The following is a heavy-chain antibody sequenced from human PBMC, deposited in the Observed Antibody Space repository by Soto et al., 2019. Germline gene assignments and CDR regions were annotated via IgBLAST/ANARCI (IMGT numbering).Heavy chain of an antibody. CDR1: GFPFTTYS. CDR3: AFSRSGWYYFDY. CDR2: ISGSGGNT. J-gene: IGHJ4*02. V-gene: IGHV3-23*01. Sequence: GGSLILSCVSAGFPFTTYSMTWVRPAPGKGLEWVSAISGSGGNTYYADSVKGRFTISRDNSKNTLYLQMNSLRAEDTAVYYCAFSRSGWYYFDYWGQGTLVTFS. D-gene: IGHD6-19*01.